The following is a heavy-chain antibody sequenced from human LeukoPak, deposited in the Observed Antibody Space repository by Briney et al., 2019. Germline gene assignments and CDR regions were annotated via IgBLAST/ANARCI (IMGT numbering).Heavy chain of an antibody. V-gene: IGHV4-34*01. CDR2: INHSGST. D-gene: IGHD5-12*01. J-gene: IGHJ4*02. CDR3: ARGSWRASLSRRSGYDPVGFDY. Sequence: SETLSLTCAVSGGSFSGYYWSWIRQPPGKGLEWMGEINHSGSTNYNPSLKSRVTISVDTSKNQFSLNLSSLTAADTAVYYWARGSWRASLSRRSGYDPVGFDYWGQGSLVTVSS. CDR1: GGSFSGYY.